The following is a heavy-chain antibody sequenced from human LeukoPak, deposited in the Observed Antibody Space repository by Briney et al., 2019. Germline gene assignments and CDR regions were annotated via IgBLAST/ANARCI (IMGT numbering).Heavy chain of an antibody. D-gene: IGHD6-6*01. CDR2: ISSSSSYI. CDR1: GFTFSSYS. CDR3: ARVPIAARPHYFDY. V-gene: IGHV3-21*01. J-gene: IGHJ4*02. Sequence: PGGSLRLSCAASGFTFSSYSMNWVRQAPGKGLEWVSSISSSSSYIYYADSVKGRFTISRDNAKNSLYLQMNSLRAEDTAVYYCARVPIAARPHYFDYWGQGTMVTVSS.